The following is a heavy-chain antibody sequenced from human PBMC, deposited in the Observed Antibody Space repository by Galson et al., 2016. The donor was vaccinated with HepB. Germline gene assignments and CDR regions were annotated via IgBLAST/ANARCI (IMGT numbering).Heavy chain of an antibody. D-gene: IGHD2-2*02. Sequence: SLRLSCAASGFSFSSYSMNWVRQAPGKGLEWVSSISSNSDYIYSVDSVSGRFTVSRDNARRLLYLQMNSLRAEDTAVYYCASCSSATCYRRGGFDPWGQGTQVTVSS. V-gene: IGHV3-21*01. CDR3: ASCSSATCYRRGGFDP. J-gene: IGHJ5*02. CDR2: ISSNSDYI. CDR1: GFSFSSYS.